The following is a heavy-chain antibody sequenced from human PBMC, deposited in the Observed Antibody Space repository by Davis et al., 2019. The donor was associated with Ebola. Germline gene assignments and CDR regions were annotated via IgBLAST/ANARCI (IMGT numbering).Heavy chain of an antibody. D-gene: IGHD3-22*01. J-gene: IGHJ4*02. V-gene: IGHV3-33*01. Sequence: GESLKISCAASGFTFSSYGMHWVRQGPGKGLEWVALIWYDGINKYYADSVKGRFTISRDNSKNTLYLQMNSLRAEDTAVYYCARIHDGSAEDYWGQGTLVTVSS. CDR2: IWYDGINK. CDR3: ARIHDGSAEDY. CDR1: GFTFSSYG.